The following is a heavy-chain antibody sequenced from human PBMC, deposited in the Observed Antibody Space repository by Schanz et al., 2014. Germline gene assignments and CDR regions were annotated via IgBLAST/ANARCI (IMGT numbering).Heavy chain of an antibody. J-gene: IGHJ6*02. CDR3: ARRITGTHHNPYYHGMDV. CDR1: GFTFDDYT. Sequence: VQLVESGGFVVQPGGSLRLSCAASGFTFDDYTMHWVRQAPGKGLEWVSAISGSGETTYYADSVKGRFTISRDNSKNALYLQMNSLRAEDTAVYYCARRITGTHHNPYYHGMDVWGQGTTVTVSS. D-gene: IGHD1-20*01. CDR2: ISGSGETT. V-gene: IGHV3-23*04.